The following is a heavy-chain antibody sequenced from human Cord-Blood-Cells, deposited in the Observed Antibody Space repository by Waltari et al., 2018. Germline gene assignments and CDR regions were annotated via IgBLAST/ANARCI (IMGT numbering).Heavy chain of an antibody. CDR2: IRYDGSNK. CDR1: GFTFSSYG. J-gene: IGHJ3*02. V-gene: IGHV3-30*02. CDR3: AKAPIAAGDAFDI. Sequence: QVQLVESGGGVVQPGGSLRLSCAASGFTFSSYGMHWVRKAPGKGLEWVAFIRYDGSNKYYADSVKGRFTISRDNSKNTLYLQMNSLRAEDTAVYYCAKAPIAAGDAFDIWGQGTMVTVSS. D-gene: IGHD6-13*01.